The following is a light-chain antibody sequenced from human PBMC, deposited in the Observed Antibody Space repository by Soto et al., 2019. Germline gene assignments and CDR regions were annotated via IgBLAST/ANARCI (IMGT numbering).Light chain of an antibody. CDR2: EVN. CDR3: CSYAGSSTYVV. V-gene: IGLV2-14*01. Sequence: QSVLTQPASVSGSPGQPITISCTGSSSDFGGYNYVSWYQQHPGKAPKLMIYEVNNRPSGVSNRFSGSKSGNTASLTISGLQAEVEADYYCCSYAGSSTYVVFGGGTKLTVL. J-gene: IGLJ2*01. CDR1: SSDFGGYNY.